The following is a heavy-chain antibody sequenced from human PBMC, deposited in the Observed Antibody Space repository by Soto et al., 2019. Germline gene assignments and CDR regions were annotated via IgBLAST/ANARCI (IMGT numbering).Heavy chain of an antibody. CDR3: ARSMFYCDGTTYPPFEY. CDR2: FYYTGSI. Sequence: QVQLQESGPGLVKPSETLSLTCTVSGGSVSSGNYYWSWIRQPPGQGLEWIGYFYYTGSINYNPSLRSRVTIFIDASKNQFSLRMSSVSAADTAVYYCARSMFYCDGTTYPPFEYWGQGTLVTACS. D-gene: IGHD3-22*01. CDR1: GGSVSSGNYY. V-gene: IGHV4-61*01. J-gene: IGHJ4*02.